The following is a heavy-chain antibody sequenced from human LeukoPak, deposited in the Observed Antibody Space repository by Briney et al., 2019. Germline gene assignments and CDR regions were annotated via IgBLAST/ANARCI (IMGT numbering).Heavy chain of an antibody. V-gene: IGHV3-30*02. Sequence: GGSLRLSCAASGFTFSKYGMHWVRQAPGKGLEWVAFIRYDGSNKYYADSVKGRFTISRDNSKNTLYLQMNSLRAEDTAVYYCAKDPTDYGNYVGSGDWGQGTLVTVSS. D-gene: IGHD4-11*01. CDR1: GFTFSKYG. J-gene: IGHJ4*02. CDR3: AKDPTDYGNYVGSGD. CDR2: IRYDGSNK.